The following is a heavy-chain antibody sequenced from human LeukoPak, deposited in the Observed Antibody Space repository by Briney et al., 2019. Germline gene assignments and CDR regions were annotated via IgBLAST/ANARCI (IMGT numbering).Heavy chain of an antibody. Sequence: GGSLRLSCAASGYTFRDYSVNWVRQVPGKGLEWVSSISSTSTYIYYAASVKGRFTISRDNAKNSLYLQMNSLRAEDTAVYYCAREKPALTYYYDSSGYYYFDYWGQGTLVTVSS. CDR1: GYTFRDYS. CDR2: ISSTSTYI. J-gene: IGHJ4*02. CDR3: AREKPALTYYYDSSGYYYFDY. D-gene: IGHD3-22*01. V-gene: IGHV3-21*01.